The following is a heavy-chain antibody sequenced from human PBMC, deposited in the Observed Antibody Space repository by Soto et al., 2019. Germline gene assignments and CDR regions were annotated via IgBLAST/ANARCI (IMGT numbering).Heavy chain of an antibody. J-gene: IGHJ4*02. V-gene: IGHV3-30*18. Sequence: GGSLRLSCVASGCTLSSYGMHWVRQAPGKGLECVAIISYDGSNTYYADSVKGRFTISRDNSKNTLYLQMNSLRAEDTSVYYCAKEGGLSGSYYISSSYYFDYWGQGTLVTVSS. CDR2: ISYDGSNT. D-gene: IGHD1-26*01. CDR1: GCTLSSYG. CDR3: AKEGGLSGSYYISSSYYFDY.